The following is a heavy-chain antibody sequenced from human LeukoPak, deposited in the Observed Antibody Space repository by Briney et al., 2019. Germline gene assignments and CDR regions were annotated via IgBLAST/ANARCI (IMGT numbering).Heavy chain of an antibody. Sequence: GGSLRLSCAASGFNFSNYEMNWVRQAPGKGLEWVSYISGSGGTIYHADSVKGRFTISRGNAKNALNLQMNSLRAEDTAVYYCARDGAGAGTTDWYFDLWGRDTLVTVSS. CDR1: GFNFSNYE. CDR2: ISGSGGTI. V-gene: IGHV3-48*03. J-gene: IGHJ2*01. D-gene: IGHD3-10*01. CDR3: ARDGAGAGTTDWYFDL.